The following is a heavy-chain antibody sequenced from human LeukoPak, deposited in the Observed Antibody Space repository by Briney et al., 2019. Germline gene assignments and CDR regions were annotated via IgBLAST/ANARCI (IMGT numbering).Heavy chain of an antibody. CDR1: GYTFTSYD. CDR2: MNPNSGST. Sequence: ASVKLSCKASGYTFTSYDINWVRQATGQGLEWMGLMNPNSGSTGYAQKFQGRVTITRNTSISTAYMELSGLRSEDTAVYYCARGRSTGYPYYFEYWGQGTLVTVSS. D-gene: IGHD5-12*01. CDR3: ARGRSTGYPYYFEY. V-gene: IGHV1-8*03. J-gene: IGHJ4*02.